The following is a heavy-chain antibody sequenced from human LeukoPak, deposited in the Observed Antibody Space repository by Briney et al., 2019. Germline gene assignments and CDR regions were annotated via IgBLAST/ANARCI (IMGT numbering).Heavy chain of an antibody. V-gene: IGHV1-3*01. Sequence: ASVKVSCKASGYTFTSYAMHWVRQAPGQRFEWMGWINAGNGNTKYSQKFQGRVTITRDTSASTAYMELSSLRSEDTAVYYCARPSGWLEYFQHWGQGTLVTVSS. CDR3: ARPSGWLEYFQH. CDR2: INAGNGNT. CDR1: GYTFTSYA. D-gene: IGHD6-19*01. J-gene: IGHJ1*01.